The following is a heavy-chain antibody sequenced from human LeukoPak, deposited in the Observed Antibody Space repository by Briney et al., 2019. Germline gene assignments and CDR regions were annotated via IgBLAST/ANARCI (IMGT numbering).Heavy chain of an antibody. CDR1: GFTFDDYA. CDR3: AKAPNHYDSSGYLFDY. D-gene: IGHD3-22*01. J-gene: IGHJ4*02. CDR2: ISWNSGSI. Sequence: GGSLRLSCAASGFTFDDYAMHWVRQAPGKGLEWVSGISWNSGSIGYADSVKGRFTISRDNAKNSLYLRMNSLRAEDTALYYCAKAPNHYDSSGYLFDYWGQGTLVTVSS. V-gene: IGHV3-9*01.